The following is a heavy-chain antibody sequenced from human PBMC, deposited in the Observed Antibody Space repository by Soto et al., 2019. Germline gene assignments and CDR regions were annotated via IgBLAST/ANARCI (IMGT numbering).Heavy chain of an antibody. Sequence: SVKVSCKASGGTFSSYATSWVRQAPGQGLEWMGGIIPIFGTANYAQKFQGRVTITADESTSTAYMELSSLRPEDTAVYYCGALGSLVDNLSYYGMVVWGQGATVTVYS. V-gene: IGHV1-69*13. CDR2: IIPIFGTA. J-gene: IGHJ6*01. D-gene: IGHD3-3*01. CDR3: GALGSLVDNLSYYGMVV. CDR1: GGTFSSYA.